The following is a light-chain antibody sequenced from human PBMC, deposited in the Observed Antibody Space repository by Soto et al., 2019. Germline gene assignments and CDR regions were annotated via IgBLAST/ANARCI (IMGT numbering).Light chain of an antibody. Sequence: DIQMTQSPSSVPASVGDRVTITCRASQGIRNWLAWYQQTPGKAPELLIYDASSLQSGVPSRFSGSGSGTDFTLTISSLQPEDFATYYCQQVNSFPLTFGGGTKVDIK. V-gene: IGKV1D-12*01. J-gene: IGKJ4*01. CDR1: QGIRNW. CDR2: DAS. CDR3: QQVNSFPLT.